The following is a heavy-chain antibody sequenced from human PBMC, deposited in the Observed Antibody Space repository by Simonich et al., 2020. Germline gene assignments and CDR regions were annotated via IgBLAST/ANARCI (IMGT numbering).Heavy chain of an antibody. J-gene: IGHJ6*02. D-gene: IGHD6-13*01. CDR2: IYHSGST. CDR1: GYSISSGYY. CDR3: ARVGYSNYYYYGMDV. V-gene: IGHV4-38-2*01. Sequence: QVQLQESGPGLVKPSETLSLTCAVSGYSISSGYYWGWIRQPPGKGLEWIGSIYHSGSTYDNPSLKSRVTISVDTSKNQFSLKLSSVTAADTAVYYCARVGYSNYYYYGMDVWGQGNPGHRLL.